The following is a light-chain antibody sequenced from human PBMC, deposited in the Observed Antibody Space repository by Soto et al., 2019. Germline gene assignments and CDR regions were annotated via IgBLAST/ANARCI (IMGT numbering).Light chain of an antibody. CDR1: SSNIGAAYD. CDR2: GNI. J-gene: IGLJ1*01. V-gene: IGLV1-40*01. CDR3: QSYDSSLGGFV. Sequence: QAVVTQPPSVSGAPGQRVTISCTGSSSNIGAAYDVHWYQHLPGTAPKLLIYGNINRPSGVPDRFSGSKSGTSASLAITGLQADDEADYSCQSYDSSLGGFVFGTGTKLTVL.